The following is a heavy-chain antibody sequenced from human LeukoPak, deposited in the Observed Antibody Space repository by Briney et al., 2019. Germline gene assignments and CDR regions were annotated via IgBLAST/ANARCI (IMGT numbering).Heavy chain of an antibody. D-gene: IGHD1-26*01. CDR3: AESLIGAVPLGPSFDY. J-gene: IGHJ4*02. V-gene: IGHV3-72*01. CDR2: SRNKAESYKT. CDR1: GFTFSDHY. Sequence: PGGSLRLSCAASGFTFSDHYIDWVRQAPGKGLEWVGRSRNKAESYKTEYAASVKGRVSISRDYSKNSLYLQMNSLKTEDTAVYYCAESLIGAVPLGPSFDYWGQGTLVTVSS.